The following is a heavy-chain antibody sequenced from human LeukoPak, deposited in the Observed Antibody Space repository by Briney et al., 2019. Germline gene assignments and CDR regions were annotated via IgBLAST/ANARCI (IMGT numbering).Heavy chain of an antibody. CDR3: ARGVVVITPHFDF. J-gene: IGHJ4*02. V-gene: IGHV1-2*02. D-gene: IGHD3-22*01. CDR1: GYSFTGYY. CDR2: INPNSGAT. Sequence: ASVKVSCKASGYSFTGYYIHWVRHAPGQGLEWMGWINPNSGATNYAQKFQGRVTMTRDTSISTAYMELSSLRSDDTAVYFCARGVVVITPHFDFWGQGTLVTVSS.